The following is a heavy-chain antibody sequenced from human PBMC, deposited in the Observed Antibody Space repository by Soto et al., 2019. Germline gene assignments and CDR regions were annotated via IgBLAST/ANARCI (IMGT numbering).Heavy chain of an antibody. J-gene: IGHJ4*02. CDR2: MTGDGRTT. D-gene: IGHD6-25*01. V-gene: IGHV3-74*03. CDR1: GFTFGDYW. CDR3: AAAEVDY. Sequence: HPGESLRLSCAASGFTFGDYWMHWVRQPPGKGPEWVSRMTGDGRTTQYADSVKGRFTASRDNAKSTLYLQMNSLRAEDTAVYYCAAAEVDYWGPGTLVTVSS.